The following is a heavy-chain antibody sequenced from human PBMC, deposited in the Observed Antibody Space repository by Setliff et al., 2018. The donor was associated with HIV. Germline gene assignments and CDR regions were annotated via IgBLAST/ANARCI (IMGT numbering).Heavy chain of an antibody. CDR3: AKDPRGSMVRGPINYFDP. CDR2: ISGSGGST. V-gene: IGHV3-23*01. CDR1: GFTFSSYA. J-gene: IGHJ5*02. D-gene: IGHD3-10*01. Sequence: GGSLRLSCAASGFTFSSYAMTWVRQAPGKGLEWVSAISGSGGSTYYADSVKGRFIISRDNSKNTLYLQMNSLRAQDTAIYYCAKDPRGSMVRGPINYFDPWGQGTLVTVSS.